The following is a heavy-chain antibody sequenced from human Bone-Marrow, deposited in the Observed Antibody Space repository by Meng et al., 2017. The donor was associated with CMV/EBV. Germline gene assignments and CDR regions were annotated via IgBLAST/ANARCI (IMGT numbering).Heavy chain of an antibody. CDR2: IRYDGSNK. J-gene: IGHJ4*02. CDR3: AKDAPLGDY. Sequence: GESLKISCAASGFTFSSYWMSWVRQAPGKGLEWVAFIRYDGSNKYYADSVKGRFTISRDNSKNTLYLQMNSLRAEDTAVYYCAKDAPLGDYWGQGTLVTVSS. V-gene: IGHV3-30*02. CDR1: GFTFSSYW.